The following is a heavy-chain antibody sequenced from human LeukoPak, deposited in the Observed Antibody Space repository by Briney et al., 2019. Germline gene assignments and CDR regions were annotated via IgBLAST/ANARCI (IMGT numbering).Heavy chain of an antibody. CDR3: ALGYCSSTSCYFDY. J-gene: IGHJ4*02. Sequence: GASVKVSCKASGGTFSSYAISWVRQAPGQGLEWMGGIIPIFGTANYAQKFQGRVTITTDESTSTAYMELSSLRSEDTAVYYCALGYCSSTSCYFDYWGQGTLVTVSS. V-gene: IGHV1-69*05. CDR1: GGTFSSYA. CDR2: IIPIFGTA. D-gene: IGHD2-2*01.